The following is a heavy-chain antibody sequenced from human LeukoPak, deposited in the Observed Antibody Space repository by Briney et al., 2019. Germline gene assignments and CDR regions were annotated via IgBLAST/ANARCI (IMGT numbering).Heavy chain of an antibody. Sequence: SETLSLTCSVSGGSISSYYWSWIRQPPGKGLEWIGYIYYTGSTNYNPSLKSRVTISVDTSKNQFSLKLSSVTAADTAVYYCARDRGDGYDYFWDYWGQGTLVTVSS. J-gene: IGHJ4*02. CDR1: GGSISSYY. CDR3: ARDRGDGYDYFWDY. CDR2: IYYTGST. D-gene: IGHD5-12*01. V-gene: IGHV4-59*01.